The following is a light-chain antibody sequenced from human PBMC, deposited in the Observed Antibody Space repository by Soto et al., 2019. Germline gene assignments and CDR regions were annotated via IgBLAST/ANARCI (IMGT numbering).Light chain of an antibody. CDR2: INN. J-gene: IGLJ3*02. CDR3: AVWDDTLNGPV. V-gene: IGLV1-44*01. CDR1: SSNIVGNT. Sequence: QSVLTQPPSASGTPGQRVTISCSGGSSNIVGNTVNWYQQLPGTAPKLLIYINNERPSGVPDRFSGSKSGTSASLAISGLPSEDEADYYCAVWDDTLNGPVFGGGTQLTVL.